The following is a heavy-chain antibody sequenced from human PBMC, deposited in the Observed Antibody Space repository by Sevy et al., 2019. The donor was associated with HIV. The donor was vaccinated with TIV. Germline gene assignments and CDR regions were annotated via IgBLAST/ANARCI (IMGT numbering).Heavy chain of an antibody. CDR3: ARVECIGYCIGGLDF. Sequence: SETLSLTCTVSGGSISSGDYSWSWIRQPPGKGLEWIGYICHSEITYYNPSLKSRVTISVDRSKNQFTLKLSSVTAADTAVYFCARVECIGYCIGGLDFWGPGILVTVSS. V-gene: IGHV4-30-2*01. J-gene: IGHJ4*02. CDR1: GGSISSGDYS. D-gene: IGHD2-15*01. CDR2: ICHSEIT.